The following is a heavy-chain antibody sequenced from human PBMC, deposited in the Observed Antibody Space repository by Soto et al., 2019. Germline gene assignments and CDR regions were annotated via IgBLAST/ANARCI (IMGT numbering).Heavy chain of an antibody. CDR3: AHSYDILTGSDY. V-gene: IGHV2-70*12. D-gene: IGHD3-9*01. CDR2: IDWDGDK. Sequence: SGPTLVNPTQTLTLTCTFSGFSLASSGMCVNWIRQPPGKALEWLARIDWDGDKHYSTSLKSRLTITKDTSKNQVVLTMTNMDPVDTATYYCAHSYDILTGSDYWGQGTLVTVSS. CDR1: GFSLASSGMC. J-gene: IGHJ4*02.